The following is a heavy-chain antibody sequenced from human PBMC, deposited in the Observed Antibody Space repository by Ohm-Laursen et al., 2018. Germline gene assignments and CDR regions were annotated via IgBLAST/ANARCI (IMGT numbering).Heavy chain of an antibody. CDR3: AREGRAGVPAAIIYYYGMDV. CDR1: GYIFNRFY. D-gene: IGHD2-2*02. V-gene: IGHV1-46*02. Sequence: GSSVKVSCKASGYIFNRFYIHWVRQAPGQGLEWIGVINPSDGSTTYAQKFQGRVTMTRDTSTSTVYMELSSLRSEDTAVYYCAREGRAGVPAAIIYYYGMDVWGQGTTVTVSS. CDR2: INPSDGST. J-gene: IGHJ6*02.